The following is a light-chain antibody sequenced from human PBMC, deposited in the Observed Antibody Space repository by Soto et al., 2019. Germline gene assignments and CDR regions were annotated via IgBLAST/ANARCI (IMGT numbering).Light chain of an antibody. Sequence: QPVVTQSPSASASLGASVKLTCILSSGHSNYAVAWHQQQPEKGPRYLMILHSDGTHSKGDGVPDRFSGSSSGTERYLTISGLQSEDESDYYCQTWDTGIVVFGGGTKVTVL. V-gene: IGLV4-69*01. CDR3: QTWDTGIVV. J-gene: IGLJ2*01. CDR1: SGHSNYA. CDR2: LHSDGTH.